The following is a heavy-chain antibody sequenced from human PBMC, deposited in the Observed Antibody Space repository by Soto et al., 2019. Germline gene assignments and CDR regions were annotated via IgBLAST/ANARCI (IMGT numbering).Heavy chain of an antibody. CDR3: ARDKDRQQLGGNYYYGIDV. V-gene: IGHV1-69*12. Sequence: QVQLVQSGAEVKKHGSSVTVSCKASGGTFGNSAISWVRQAPGQGLEWMGGISPIFPTPAYAQKFQGRVTITADESTITAYMELTSLKSEDTAAYYCARDKDRQQLGGNYYYGIDVWGQGTTVTVSS. J-gene: IGHJ6*02. CDR2: ISPIFPTP. D-gene: IGHD2-15*01. CDR1: GGTFGNSA.